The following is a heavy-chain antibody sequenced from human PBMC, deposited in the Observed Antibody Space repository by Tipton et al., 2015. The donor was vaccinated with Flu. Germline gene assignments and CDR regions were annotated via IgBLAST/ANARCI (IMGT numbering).Heavy chain of an antibody. CDR2: LYSGGST. D-gene: IGHD3-22*01. CDR3: APDPDAFYYDTWAVDI. J-gene: IGHJ3*02. Sequence: SLRLSCVASGFSVSNNYMSWVRQAPGKGLDWVSVLYSGGSTYYADSVKGRFTISRDNSKTTLFLQMSSLRAEDTAMYFCAPDPDAFYYDTWAVDIWGQGTMLTVSS. CDR1: GFSVSNNY. V-gene: IGHV3-53*01.